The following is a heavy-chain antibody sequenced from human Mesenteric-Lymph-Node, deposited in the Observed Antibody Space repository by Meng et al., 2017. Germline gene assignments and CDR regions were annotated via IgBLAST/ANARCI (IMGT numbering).Heavy chain of an antibody. J-gene: IGHJ4*02. V-gene: IGHV3-21*01. CDR3: ARGSGLAVAATFDY. CDR2: ISSSGTYI. Sequence: EVQLVESGGGLVKPGGSLRLSRAASGFTFSSYSMNWVRQAPGKGLEWVSSISSSGTYIYYADSVKGRFTISRDNAKNSLYLQMNSLRAEDTAVYYCARGSGLAVAATFDYWGQGTLVTVSS. CDR1: GFTFSSYS. D-gene: IGHD1-26*01.